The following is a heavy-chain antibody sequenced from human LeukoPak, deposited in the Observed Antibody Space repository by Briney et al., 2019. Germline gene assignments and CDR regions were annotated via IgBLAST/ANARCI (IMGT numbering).Heavy chain of an antibody. CDR3: ARDLIRFSGRIAAAGTGSIDY. J-gene: IGHJ4*02. CDR1: GFTFSSYA. D-gene: IGHD6-13*01. CDR2: ISYDGSNK. V-gene: IGHV3-30*04. Sequence: XRSLRLSCAASGFTFSSYAMHWVRQAPGKGLEWVAVISYDGSNKYYADSVKGRFTISRDNSKNTLYLQMNSLRAEDTAVYYCARDLIRFSGRIAAAGTGSIDYWGQGTLVTVSS.